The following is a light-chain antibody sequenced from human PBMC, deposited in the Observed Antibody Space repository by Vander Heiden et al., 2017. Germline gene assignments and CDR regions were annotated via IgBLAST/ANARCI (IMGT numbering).Light chain of an antibody. CDR3: AAWDDSLNGYV. V-gene: IGLV1-44*01. J-gene: IGLJ1*01. CDR2: TNH. Sequence: QSVLTQPPSASGTPGQRITLTCSGSSSNIGRNSVNWYQQLPGTAPKLLIYTNHQRPSGVPDRFSGSKSGTSASLAISGLQSEDEADYYCAAWDDSLNGYVFGTGTKVTVL. CDR1: SSNIGRNS.